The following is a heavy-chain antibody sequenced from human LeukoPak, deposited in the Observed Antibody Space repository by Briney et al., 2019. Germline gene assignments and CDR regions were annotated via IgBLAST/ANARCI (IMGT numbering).Heavy chain of an antibody. D-gene: IGHD3-10*01. CDR3: ARDTSGFPYAFDI. Sequence: GGSLRLSCAASGFTFSSYAMSWVRQAPGKGLEWVSAISGSGGSTYYADSVKGRFTISRDNSKNTLYLQMNSLRAEDTAVYYCARDTSGFPYAFDIWGQGTMVTVSS. J-gene: IGHJ3*02. V-gene: IGHV3-23*01. CDR1: GFTFSSYA. CDR2: ISGSGGST.